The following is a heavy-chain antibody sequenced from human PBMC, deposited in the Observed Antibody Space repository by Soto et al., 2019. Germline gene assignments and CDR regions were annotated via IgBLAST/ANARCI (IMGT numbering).Heavy chain of an antibody. CDR3: ARVQYGASYYADY. Sequence: QVQLVQSGAEVKKPGSSVKVSCKASGGTFSSYTISWVRQAPGQGLEWMGRIIPILGIANYAQKFQGRVKITADKSTSTALMVVSSLSSKDTAVYYCARVQYGASYYADYCGQGTLVTFSS. CDR2: IIPILGIA. D-gene: IGHD3-22*01. J-gene: IGHJ4*02. V-gene: IGHV1-69*02. CDR1: GGTFSSYT.